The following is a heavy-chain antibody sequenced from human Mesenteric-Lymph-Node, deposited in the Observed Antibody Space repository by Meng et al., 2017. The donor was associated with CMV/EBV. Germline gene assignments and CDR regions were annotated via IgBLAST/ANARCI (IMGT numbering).Heavy chain of an antibody. CDR2: IYHSEST. Sequence: SETLSLTCTVSGYSISSGYYWGWLRQPPGKGLEWIGSIYHSESTYYNPSLKSRITMSVDTSKNEFSLKLSSATAADTAVYYCARHIRYIGIGVWGQGTTVTVSS. D-gene: IGHD3-16*02. CDR1: GYSISSGYY. J-gene: IGHJ6*02. CDR3: ARHIRYIGIGV. V-gene: IGHV4-38-2*02.